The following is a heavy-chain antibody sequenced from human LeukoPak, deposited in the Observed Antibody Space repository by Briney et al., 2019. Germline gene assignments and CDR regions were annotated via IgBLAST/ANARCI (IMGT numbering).Heavy chain of an antibody. CDR2: IYYSGST. CDR3: ARRTVVTPGDAFDI. V-gene: IGHV4-59*08. Sequence: PSETLSLTCTVSGGSISSYYWSWIRQPPGKGLEWIGYIYYSGSTNYNPSLKSRVTISVDTSKNQFSLKLSSVTAADTAVYYCARRTVVTPGDAFDIWGQGTMVTVSS. CDR1: GGSISSYY. D-gene: IGHD2-21*02. J-gene: IGHJ3*02.